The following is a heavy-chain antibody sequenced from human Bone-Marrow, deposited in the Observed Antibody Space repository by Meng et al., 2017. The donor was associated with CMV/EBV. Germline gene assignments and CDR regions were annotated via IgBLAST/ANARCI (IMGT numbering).Heavy chain of an antibody. CDR2: IIPIFGTA. CDR1: GGTFSSYA. V-gene: IGHV1-69*06. J-gene: IGHJ5*02. Sequence: SVKVSCKASGGTFSSYAISWVRQAPGQGLEWMGGIIPIFGTANYAQKFQGRVTMTEDTSTDTAYMELSSLRSEDTAVYYCATAWGLEWFDPWGQGTLVTVSS. CDR3: ATAWGLEWFDP. D-gene: IGHD3-3*01.